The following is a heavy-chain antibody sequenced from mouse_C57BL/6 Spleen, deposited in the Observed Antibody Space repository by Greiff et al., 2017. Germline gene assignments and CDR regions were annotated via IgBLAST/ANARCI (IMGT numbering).Heavy chain of an antibody. V-gene: IGHV5-9*01. D-gene: IGHD1-1*01. CDR3: ARESYYYGSSSYFDY. J-gene: IGHJ2*01. CDR1: GFTFSSYT. Sequence: EVQLVESGGGLVKPGGSLKLSCAASGFTFSSYTMSWVRQTPEKRLEWVATISGGGGNTYYPDSVKGRFTISRDNAKNTLYLQMSSLRSEDTALYYCARESYYYGSSSYFDYWGQGTTLTVSS. CDR2: ISGGGGNT.